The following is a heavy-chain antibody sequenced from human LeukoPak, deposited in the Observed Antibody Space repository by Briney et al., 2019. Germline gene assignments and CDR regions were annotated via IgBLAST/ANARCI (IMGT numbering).Heavy chain of an antibody. J-gene: IGHJ4*02. CDR1: GGTFSSYA. CDR3: ARVRYRLAETYIDY. CDR2: IIPIFGTA. Sequence: RASVKVSCKASGGTFSSYAISWVRQAPGQGLEWMGGIIPIFGTANYAQKFQGRVTITADESTSTAYMELSRLRSDDTAVYYCARVRYRLAETYIDYWGQGTLVTVSS. D-gene: IGHD3-16*01. V-gene: IGHV1-69*13.